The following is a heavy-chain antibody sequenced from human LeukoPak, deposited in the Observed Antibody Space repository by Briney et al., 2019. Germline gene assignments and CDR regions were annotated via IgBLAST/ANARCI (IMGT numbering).Heavy chain of an antibody. CDR1: GFTFSSYG. CDR2: IWYDGSNK. V-gene: IGHV3-33*01. CDR3: ARAVGAAAGYFDY. D-gene: IGHD6-13*01. Sequence: GGSLRLSCAASGFTFSSYGMHWVRQAPGKGLEWVAVIWYDGSNKYYADSVKGRFTISRDNSKNTLYLQMNSLRAEGTAVYYCARAVGAAAGYFDYWGQGTLVTVSS. J-gene: IGHJ4*02.